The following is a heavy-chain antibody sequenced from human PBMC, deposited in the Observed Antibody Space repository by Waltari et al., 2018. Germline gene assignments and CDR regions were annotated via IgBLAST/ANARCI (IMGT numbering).Heavy chain of an antibody. CDR2: IYYSGST. V-gene: IGHV4-59*01. D-gene: IGHD3-22*01. CDR3: ARVYYDSSGYYWGFDY. CDR1: GGSISSYY. J-gene: IGHJ4*02. Sequence: QVQLQESGPGLVKPSETLSLTCTVSGGSISSYYWSWIRQHPGKGLEWIGYIYYSGSTNYNPSLKSRVTISVDTSKNQFSLKLSSVTAADTAVYYCARVYYDSSGYYWGFDYWGQGTLVTVSS.